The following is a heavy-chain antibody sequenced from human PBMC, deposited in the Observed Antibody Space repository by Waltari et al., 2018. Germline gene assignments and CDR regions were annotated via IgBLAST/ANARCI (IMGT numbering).Heavy chain of an antibody. V-gene: IGHV3-33*06. Sequence: QVQLVESGGGVVQPGRSLRLSCAASGFTFSSYGMHWVRQAPGKGLEWVAVIWDDGSNKYYADSVKGRFTISRDNSKNTLYLQMNSLRAEDTAVYYCAKEVRGVILSWPDYWGQGTLVTVSS. CDR3: AKEVRGVILSWPDY. D-gene: IGHD3-10*01. J-gene: IGHJ4*02. CDR1: GFTFSSYG. CDR2: IWDDGSNK.